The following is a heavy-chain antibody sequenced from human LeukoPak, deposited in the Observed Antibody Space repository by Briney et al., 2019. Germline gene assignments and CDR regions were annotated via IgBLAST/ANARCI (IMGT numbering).Heavy chain of an antibody. CDR3: AKKPSSGYYYIDY. V-gene: IGHV3-23*01. CDR1: GFTFSSYA. D-gene: IGHD3-22*01. J-gene: IGHJ4*02. CDR2: ISDSGGST. Sequence: PGGSLRLSCAASGFTFSSYAMSWVRQAPGKGLEWVSTISDSGGSTYYADSVKGRFTISRDNSKNTLYLQMNSLRAGDTAVYCCAKKPSSGYYYIDYWGQGTLVTVSS.